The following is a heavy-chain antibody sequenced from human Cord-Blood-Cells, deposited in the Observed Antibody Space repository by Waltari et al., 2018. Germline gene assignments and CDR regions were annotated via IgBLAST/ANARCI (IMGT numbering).Heavy chain of an antibody. CDR2: INPNSGGT. V-gene: IGHV1-2*04. CDR1: GYTFTGYY. D-gene: IGHD2-2*01. CDR3: ARDTCSSTSCYAYDY. Sequence: QVQLVQSGAEVKKPGASVKVSCKASGYTFTGYYLHWLRPAPGQWLEWMGWINPNSGGTNYAQKFQGWVTMTRDTSISTAYMELSRLRSDDTAVYYCARDTCSSTSCYAYDYWGQGTLVTVSS. J-gene: IGHJ4*02.